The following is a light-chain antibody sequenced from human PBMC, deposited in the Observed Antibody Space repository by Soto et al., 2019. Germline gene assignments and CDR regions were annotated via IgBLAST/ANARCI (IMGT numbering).Light chain of an antibody. CDR3: SSYTSSTTVV. CDR1: SSDVGAYNY. V-gene: IGLV2-14*01. Sequence: QSALTQPASVSESPGQSITISCTGTSSDVGAYNYVSWYQQHPGKAPKLMIFDVSNRPSGVSDRFSGSKSGNTASLTISGLQAEDEADYYCSSYTSSTTVVFGGGTKLTVL. J-gene: IGLJ2*01. CDR2: DVS.